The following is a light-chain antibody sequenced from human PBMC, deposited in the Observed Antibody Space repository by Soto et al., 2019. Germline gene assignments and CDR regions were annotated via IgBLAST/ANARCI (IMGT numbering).Light chain of an antibody. Sequence: EIVLTQSAANRSSSPWGTGTLSFRASQSVSSNLAWYQQKPGQAPRLLISGASTRATGIPARFSGSGSGTEFTLTISSLQSEDFAVYYCQQYNNWPLTVGGGTKVEIK. CDR1: QSVSSN. CDR2: GAS. J-gene: IGKJ4*01. V-gene: IGKV3-15*01. CDR3: QQYNNWPLT.